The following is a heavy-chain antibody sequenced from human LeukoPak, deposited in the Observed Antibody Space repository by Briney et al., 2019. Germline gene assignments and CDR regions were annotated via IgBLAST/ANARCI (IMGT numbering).Heavy chain of an antibody. V-gene: IGHV4-31*03. J-gene: IGHJ4*02. CDR1: GGSISSGGYY. Sequence: SETLSLTCTVSGGSISSGGYYWSWIRQHPGTGLEWIGYIYYSGSTYYNPSLKSRVTISVDTSKNQFSLKLSSVTAADTAVYYCARDREVTTDLYFDYWGQGTLVTVSS. CDR3: ARDREVTTDLYFDY. CDR2: IYYSGST. D-gene: IGHD4-17*01.